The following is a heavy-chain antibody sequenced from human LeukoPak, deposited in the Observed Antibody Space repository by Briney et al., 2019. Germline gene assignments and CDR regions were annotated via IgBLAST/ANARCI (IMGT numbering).Heavy chain of an antibody. V-gene: IGHV4-34*01. J-gene: IGHJ4*02. CDR2: INHSGST. CDR3: ARRPRRGYSYGHIDY. CDR1: GGSFSGYY. D-gene: IGHD5-18*01. Sequence: PSETLSLTCAVYGGSFSGYYWSWIRQPPGKGLGWIGEINHSGSTNYNPSLKSRVTISVDTSKNQFSLKLSSVTAADTAVYYCARRPRRGYSYGHIDYWGQGTLVTVSS.